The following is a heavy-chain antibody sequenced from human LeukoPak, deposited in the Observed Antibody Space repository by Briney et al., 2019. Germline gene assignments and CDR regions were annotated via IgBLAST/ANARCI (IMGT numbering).Heavy chain of an antibody. CDR2: IYYSGST. V-gene: IGHV4-59*08. Sequence: PSETLSLTCTVSGGSISSYYWHWIRQPPGKGLEWIGYIYYSGSTDYNPSLKSRVTISVDTSKNQFSLYLSSATAADTAHYYCARSSYYYDSFDSWGQGTLVTVSS. CDR1: GGSISSYY. CDR3: ARSSYYYDSFDS. D-gene: IGHD3-22*01. J-gene: IGHJ4*02.